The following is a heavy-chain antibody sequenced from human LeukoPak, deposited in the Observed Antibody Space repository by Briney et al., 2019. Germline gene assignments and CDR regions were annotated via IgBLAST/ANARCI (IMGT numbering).Heavy chain of an antibody. CDR2: IRYDGSNK. J-gene: IGHJ4*02. CDR1: GFTFSSYG. Sequence: GGSLRLSCAASGFTFSSYGMHWVRQAPGKGLEWVAFIRYDGSNKYYADSVKGRFTISRDNSKNTLYLQMNSLRAEDTAVYYCAKESCSSRCNFDYWGQGTLVTVSS. D-gene: IGHD2-2*01. CDR3: AKESCSSRCNFDY. V-gene: IGHV3-30*02.